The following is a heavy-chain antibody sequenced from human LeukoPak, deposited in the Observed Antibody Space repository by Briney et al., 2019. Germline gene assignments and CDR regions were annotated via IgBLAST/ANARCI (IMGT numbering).Heavy chain of an antibody. Sequence: PGGSLRLSCAASGFTFSSYGMHWVRQAPGKGLEWVAFIRYDGSNKYYADSVKGRFTISRDNAKNSLYLQMNSLRAEDMALYYCAKDRGSGWRQHDAFDIWGQGTMVTVSS. V-gene: IGHV3-30*02. CDR1: GFTFSSYG. J-gene: IGHJ3*02. D-gene: IGHD6-19*01. CDR3: AKDRGSGWRQHDAFDI. CDR2: IRYDGSNK.